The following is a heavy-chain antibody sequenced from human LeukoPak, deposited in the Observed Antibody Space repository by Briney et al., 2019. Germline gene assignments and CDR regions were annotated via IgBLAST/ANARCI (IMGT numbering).Heavy chain of an antibody. CDR3: TSWLEVRFTGGDY. J-gene: IGHJ4*02. CDR1: GFTFTSYA. CDR2: ISTSGGAT. Sequence: GGSLRLSCAASGFTFTSYAMSWVRQTPGKGLEWVSAISTSGGATYYADSLKGRFTISRDNSKNTLFLQINSLRVEDAAIYYRTSWLEVRFTGGDYWGQGTLVTLSS. V-gene: IGHV3-23*01. D-gene: IGHD2-8*02.